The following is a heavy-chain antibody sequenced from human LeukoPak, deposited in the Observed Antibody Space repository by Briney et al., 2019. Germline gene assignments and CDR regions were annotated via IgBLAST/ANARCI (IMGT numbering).Heavy chain of an antibody. D-gene: IGHD2-2*01. J-gene: IGHJ4*02. CDR2: MNPSGRT. V-gene: IGHV4-34*01. Sequence: SETLSLTCGVYGGSLSGFYWNWIRQPPGKGLEWVGEMNPSGRTTYNPSLKSRVSMSLDTSKNQFSLKLSSVTAADTAVYYCARKSRLGYYFDYWGQGTLVTVSS. CDR1: GGSLSGFY. CDR3: ARKSRLGYYFDY.